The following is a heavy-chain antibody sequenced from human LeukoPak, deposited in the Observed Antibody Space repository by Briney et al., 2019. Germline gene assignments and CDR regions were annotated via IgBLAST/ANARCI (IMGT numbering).Heavy chain of an antibody. J-gene: IGHJ4*02. CDR2: INPNSGGT. CDR3: ARDWGRKQLSFDY. Sequence: ASVKVSCKASGYTFTGYYMHWVRQAPGQGLEWMGWINPNSGGTNYAQKFQGRVTMTRDTSISTAYMELSRLRSDDTAVYYCARDWGRKQLSFDYWGQGTLVTVSS. D-gene: IGHD5-18*01. CDR1: GYTFTGYY. V-gene: IGHV1-2*02.